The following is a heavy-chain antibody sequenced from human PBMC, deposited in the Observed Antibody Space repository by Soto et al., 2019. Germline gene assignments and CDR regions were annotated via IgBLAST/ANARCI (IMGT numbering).Heavy chain of an antibody. Sequence: GVSLRLSFAASGFTFSRYSMNWVRQAPGRGLEWVSYISSSSSTIYYADSVKGRFTISRDNAKNSLYLQMNSLRAEDTAVYYCARDRWNTMVRGVVDYWGQGTLVTVSS. CDR2: ISSSSSTI. V-gene: IGHV3-48*01. CDR1: GFTFSRYS. D-gene: IGHD3-10*01. CDR3: ARDRWNTMVRGVVDY. J-gene: IGHJ4*02.